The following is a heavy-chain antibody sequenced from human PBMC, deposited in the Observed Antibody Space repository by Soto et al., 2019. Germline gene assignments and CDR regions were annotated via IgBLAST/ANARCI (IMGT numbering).Heavy chain of an antibody. Sequence: EVQLVQSGGGLVQPGGSLRVSCAASGFSFSDNYMDWVRQAPGKGLEWIGLSRNKADRYTTEYAASVKGRFTISREDSKSSLYVQMNSLETGDTSGYYCARSFPVVLGGMDVWGRGSTVTVFS. D-gene: IGHD2-8*02. J-gene: IGHJ6*04. CDR3: ARSFPVVLGGMDV. V-gene: IGHV3-72*01. CDR1: GFSFSDNY. CDR2: SRNKADRYTT.